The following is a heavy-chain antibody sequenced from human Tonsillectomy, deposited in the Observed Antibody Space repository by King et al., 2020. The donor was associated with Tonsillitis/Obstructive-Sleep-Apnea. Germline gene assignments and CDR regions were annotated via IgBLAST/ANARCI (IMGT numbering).Heavy chain of an antibody. D-gene: IGHD2-2*01. Sequence: QLVQSGAEVKKPGASVKVSCKASGYTFTSYGISWVRQAPGQGLEWMGWISAYNGNTNYAQTLQGRVTMTTDTSTSTAYMELRSLRSDDTAVYYCAGYSGMVVVPAASGDWFDPWGQGTLVTVSS. V-gene: IGHV1-18*01. J-gene: IGHJ5*02. CDR1: GYTFTSYG. CDR3: AGYSGMVVVPAASGDWFDP. CDR2: ISAYNGNT.